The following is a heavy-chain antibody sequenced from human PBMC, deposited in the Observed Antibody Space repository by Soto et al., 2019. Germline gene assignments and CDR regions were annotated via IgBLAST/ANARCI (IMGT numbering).Heavy chain of an antibody. V-gene: IGHV1-18*01. CDR3: ARDRVVYGGGDCYSGY. Sequence: ASVKVSCKASGYTFTSYGIIWVRQAPRQGLEGMGWISAYNGNTNYAQKLQRRVTMTTDTSTSTAYMELRSRRSEDTAVYYCARDRVVYGGGDCYSGYWGEGTLVTVSS. J-gene: IGHJ4*02. CDR2: ISAYNGNT. D-gene: IGHD2-21*01. CDR1: GYTFTSYG.